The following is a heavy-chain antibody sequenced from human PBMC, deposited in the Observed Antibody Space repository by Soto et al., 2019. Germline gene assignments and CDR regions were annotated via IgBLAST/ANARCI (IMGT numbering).Heavy chain of an antibody. Sequence: SVKVSCKASGGTFSSYTISWVRQAPGQGLEWMGRIIPILGIPNYAQKFQGRVTITADKSTSTAYMELRSLRSDDTAVYYCARASGSSYWFDPWGQGTLVTVPS. CDR3: ARASGSSYWFDP. J-gene: IGHJ5*02. CDR1: GGTFSSYT. V-gene: IGHV1-69*02. CDR2: IIPILGIP. D-gene: IGHD1-26*01.